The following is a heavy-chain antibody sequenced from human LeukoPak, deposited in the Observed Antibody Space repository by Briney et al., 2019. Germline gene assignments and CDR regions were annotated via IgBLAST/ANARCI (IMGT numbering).Heavy chain of an antibody. CDR1: GYTFTGYY. CDR3: ARDLGYCSSTGCYPEQ. J-gene: IGHJ4*02. V-gene: IGHV1-2*06. D-gene: IGHD2-2*03. CDR2: INPNSGGT. Sequence: ASVNVSCKPSGYTFTGYYMHWVRQAPGQGLEWMGRINPNSGGTNYAQKFQGRVTMTRDTSISTAYMELSRLRSDDTAVYYCARDLGYCSSTGCYPEQWGQGTLVTVSS.